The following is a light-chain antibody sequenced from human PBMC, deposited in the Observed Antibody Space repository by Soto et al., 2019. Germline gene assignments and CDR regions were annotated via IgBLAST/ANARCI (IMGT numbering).Light chain of an antibody. Sequence: EIVLTQSPGTLSLSPGGRATLSCRASQSVSSSYLAWYQQKPGQAPRLLIYGASIRATGISDRFSGSGSGTDFTLTISRLGPEDFAVYYCQQYGTSLWTFGQGTKVEI. V-gene: IGKV3-20*01. CDR1: QSVSSSY. CDR3: QQYGTSLWT. CDR2: GAS. J-gene: IGKJ1*01.